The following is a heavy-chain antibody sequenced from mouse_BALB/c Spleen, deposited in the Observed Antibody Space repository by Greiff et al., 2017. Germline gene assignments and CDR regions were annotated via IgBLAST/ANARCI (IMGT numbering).Heavy chain of an antibody. D-gene: IGHD6-2*01. CDR1: GFTFSSYA. Sequence: EVKLVESGGGLVKPGGSLKLSCAASGFTFSSYAMSWVRQTPEKRLEWVATISSGGSYTYYPDSVKGRFTISRDNAKNTLYLQMSSLRSEDTAMYYCARLSYYDAMDYWGQGTSVTVSS. CDR2: ISSGGSYT. J-gene: IGHJ4*01. CDR3: ARLSYYDAMDY. V-gene: IGHV5-9-3*01.